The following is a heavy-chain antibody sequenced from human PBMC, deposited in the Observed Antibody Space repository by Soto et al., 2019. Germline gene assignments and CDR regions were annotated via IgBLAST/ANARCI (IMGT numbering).Heavy chain of an antibody. V-gene: IGHV1-69*13. CDR2: IIPIFGTA. D-gene: IGHD5-12*01. CDR3: ARHVEMATSYFDY. Sequence: VASVKVSCKASGGTFSSYAISWVRQAPGQGLEWMGGIIPIFGTANYAQKFQGRVTITADESTSTAYMELSSLRSEDTAVYYCARHVEMATSYFDYWGQGTLVTVS. CDR1: GGTFSSYA. J-gene: IGHJ4*02.